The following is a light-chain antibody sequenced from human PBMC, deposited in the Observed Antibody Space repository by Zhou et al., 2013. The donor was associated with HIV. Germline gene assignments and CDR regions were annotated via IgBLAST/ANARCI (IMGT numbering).Light chain of an antibody. CDR2: DVT. J-gene: IGLJ2*01. Sequence: QSALTQPASVSGSPGQSITISCTGTSSDVGGYNYVSWYLQHPGKAPKLMIFDVTKRPSGISNRFSGSKSGNTASLTISGLQPEDEADYYXSSYTSSNTRIFGGGTKVTVL. V-gene: IGLV2-14*03. CDR3: SSYTSSNTRI. CDR1: SSDVGGYNY.